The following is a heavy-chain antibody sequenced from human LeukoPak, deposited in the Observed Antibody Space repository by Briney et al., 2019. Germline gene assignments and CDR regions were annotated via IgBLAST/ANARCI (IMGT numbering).Heavy chain of an antibody. CDR1: GYTFTSYY. CDR2: INPSGGST. J-gene: IGHJ4*02. V-gene: IGHV1-46*01. CDR3: ARVWGAIDY. Sequence: ASVKVSCKASGYTFTSYYMHWVRQAPGQGLEWMGIINPSGGSTSYAQKFQGRVTMTRDTSISTAYMELISLRSEDTAVYYCARVWGAIDYWGQGTLVTVSS. D-gene: IGHD1-26*01.